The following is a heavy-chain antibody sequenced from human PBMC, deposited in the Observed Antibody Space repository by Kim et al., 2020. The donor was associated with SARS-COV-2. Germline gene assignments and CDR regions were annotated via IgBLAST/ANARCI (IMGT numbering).Heavy chain of an antibody. CDR2: INHSGSI. CDR1: GRTFSGYY. CDR3: ARGGFWLQRMSQYGMDV. D-gene: IGHD5-12*01. Sequence: SETLSLTCAVHGRTFSGYYYTWIRQPPGKGLEWIGEINHSGSINYNPSLRSRVTVSIDTSKRQFFLKLSSVTAADTAVYYCARGGFWLQRMSQYGMDVWGQGTTVTVSS. V-gene: IGHV4-34*01. J-gene: IGHJ6*02.